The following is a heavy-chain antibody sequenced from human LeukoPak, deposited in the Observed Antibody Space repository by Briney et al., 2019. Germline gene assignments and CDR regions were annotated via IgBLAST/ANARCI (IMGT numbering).Heavy chain of an antibody. J-gene: IGHJ4*02. V-gene: IGHV3-30*03. D-gene: IGHD2-15*01. CDR1: KFTFSNYG. Sequence: PGGSLRLSCAASKFTFSNYGMHWVRQAPGKGLEWVAVISSDGSNKYYADSVKGRFTISRDNSKNTLYLQMNSLRDEDSAVYYCARNAAFYSYYFDFWGQGPLVTVSS. CDR3: ARNAAFYSYYFDF. CDR2: ISSDGSNK.